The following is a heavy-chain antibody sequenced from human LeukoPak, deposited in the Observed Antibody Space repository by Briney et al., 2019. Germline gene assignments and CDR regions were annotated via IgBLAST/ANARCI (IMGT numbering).Heavy chain of an antibody. CDR1: GFTFSSFA. J-gene: IGHJ4*02. D-gene: IGHD6-19*01. Sequence: GGSLRLSCAASGFTFSSFAMSWVRQAPGKGLEWVSTISGSGGTPYYADSVKGRFTISRDNSKNTLFLQMNSLRAEDTAIYYCAKGNLYGSSFDYWGQGTLVTVSS. CDR3: AKGNLYGSSFDY. CDR2: ISGSGGTP. V-gene: IGHV3-23*01.